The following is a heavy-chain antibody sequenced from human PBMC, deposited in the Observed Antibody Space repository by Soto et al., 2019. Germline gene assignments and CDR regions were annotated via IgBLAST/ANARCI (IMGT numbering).Heavy chain of an antibody. J-gene: IGHJ2*01. CDR1: GYTFTSHG. CDR3: ARDRADDPYWDFDL. CDR2: ISAFKGNT. Sequence: QVQLVQSEAEVKKPGASVKVSCKASGYTFTSHGISWVRQAPGQGLEWMGWISAFKGNTIYAQKLQGRVTMTTDTSTRTAYMELRRLRSDDTAVYYCARDRADDPYWDFDLGSRGTLVTVSS. D-gene: IGHD1-1*01. V-gene: IGHV1-18*01.